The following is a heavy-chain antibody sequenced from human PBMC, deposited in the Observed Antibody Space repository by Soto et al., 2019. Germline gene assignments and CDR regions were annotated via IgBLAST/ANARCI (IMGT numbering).Heavy chain of an antibody. CDR3: ARVTTSALSFDY. CDR2: IYYSGST. CDR1: GGSISSYY. V-gene: IGHV4-59*01. Sequence: SETLSLTCTVSGGSISSYYWSWIRQPPGKGLEWIGYIYYSGSTNYNPSLKSRVTISVDTSKNQFSLKLSSVTAADTAVYYCARVTTSALSFDYWGQGTLVTVSS. D-gene: IGHD4-4*01. J-gene: IGHJ4*02.